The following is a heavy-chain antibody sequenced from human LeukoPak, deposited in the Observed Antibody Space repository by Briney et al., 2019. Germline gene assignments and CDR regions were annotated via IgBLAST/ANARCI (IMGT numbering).Heavy chain of an antibody. CDR3: ANLPPGGYSYGSYYYYMDV. V-gene: IGHV3-30*02. D-gene: IGHD5-18*01. J-gene: IGHJ6*03. CDR1: GFTVSSNY. Sequence: AGGSLRLSCAASGFTVSSNYMSWVRQAPGKGLEWVAFIRYDGSNKYYADSVKGRFTISRDNSKNTLYLQMNSLRAEDTAVYYCANLPPGGYSYGSYYYYMDVWGKGTTVTVSS. CDR2: IRYDGSNK.